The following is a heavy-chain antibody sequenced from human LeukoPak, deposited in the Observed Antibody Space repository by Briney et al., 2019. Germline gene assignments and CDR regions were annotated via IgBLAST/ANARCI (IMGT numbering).Heavy chain of an antibody. V-gene: IGHV1-2*06. CDR2: INPNSGGT. CDR1: GYTFTGYY. CDR3: ARDEWLLDAFDI. J-gene: IGHJ3*02. D-gene: IGHD6-19*01. Sequence: GASVKVSCKASGYTFTGYYMHWVRQAPGQGLEWMGRINPNSGGTNYAQKFQGRVTMTRDTSNSTAYMELSRLRSDDTAVYYCARDEWLLDAFDIWGQGTMVTVSS.